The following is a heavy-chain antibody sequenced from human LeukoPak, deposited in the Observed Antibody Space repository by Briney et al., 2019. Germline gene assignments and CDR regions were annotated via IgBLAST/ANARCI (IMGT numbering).Heavy chain of an antibody. J-gene: IGHJ3*02. CDR3: ARAGGSDAFDI. CDR2: ISYDGSNK. CDR1: GFTFSSYA. D-gene: IGHD3-16*01. Sequence: GRSLRLSCAASGFTFSSYAMHWVRQAPGKGLEWVAVISYDGSNKYYADSVKGRFTISRDSSKNTLYLQMNSLRAEDTAVYYCARAGGSDAFDIWGQGTMVTVSS. V-gene: IGHV3-30*04.